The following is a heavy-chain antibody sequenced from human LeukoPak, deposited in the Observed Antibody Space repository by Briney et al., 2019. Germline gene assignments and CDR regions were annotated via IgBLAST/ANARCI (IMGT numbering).Heavy chain of an antibody. J-gene: IGHJ3*02. CDR3: ARLPFIAVAAADAFDI. V-gene: IGHV4-39*01. CDR2: IYYTGRA. D-gene: IGHD6-19*01. CDR1: GVSISSAGYY. Sequence: SETLSLTCGVSGVSISSAGYYWSWIRQPPGKGLEWIGSIYYTGRAYYSSSLESRVTIAVDTSKSRFSLRLSSVTAADTAVYYCARLPFIAVAAADAFDIWGQGTMVTVSS.